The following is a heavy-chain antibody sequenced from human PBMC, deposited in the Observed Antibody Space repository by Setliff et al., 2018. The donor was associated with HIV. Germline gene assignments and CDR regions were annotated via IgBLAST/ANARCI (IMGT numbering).Heavy chain of an antibody. CDR2: IYYSGST. V-gene: IGHV4-59*01. J-gene: IGHJ3*02. CDR3: ARSNSIKGYSYGPDAFDI. D-gene: IGHD5-18*01. Sequence: LSLTCTVSGGSISNYYWTWIRQPPGKGLEWIGYIYYSGSTNYNMSLWSRVTISLDASRNQFSLELISVTPADTAVYYCARSNSIKGYSYGPDAFDIWGQGTMVTVSS. CDR1: GGSISNYY.